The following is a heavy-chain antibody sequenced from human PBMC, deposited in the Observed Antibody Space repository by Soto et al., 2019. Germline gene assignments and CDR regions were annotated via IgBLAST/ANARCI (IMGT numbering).Heavy chain of an antibody. CDR1: GFTFSSYA. CDR3: AKDWSIAAARLPSDYIWGSYRLVWGNFDY. Sequence: GGSLRLSCAASGFTFSSYAMSWVRQAPGKGLEWVSAISGSGGSTYYADSVKGRFTISRDNSKNTLYLQMNSLRAEDTAVYYCAKDWSIAAARLPSDYIWGSYRLVWGNFDYWGQGTLVTVSS. V-gene: IGHV3-23*01. D-gene: IGHD3-16*02. CDR2: ISGSGGST. J-gene: IGHJ4*02.